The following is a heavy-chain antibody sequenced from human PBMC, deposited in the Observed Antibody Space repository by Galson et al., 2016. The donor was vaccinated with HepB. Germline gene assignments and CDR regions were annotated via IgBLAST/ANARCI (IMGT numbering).Heavy chain of an antibody. J-gene: IGHJ6*02. CDR3: VKDLDVAMVTYSYYGLDV. D-gene: IGHD4-23*01. Sequence: SLRLSCAASGFNFDDYGMHWVRQTPTKGLEWVAVISYDGSKKHYADSVQGRFTISRDTSDNLLYLQMNSLRPEDTAVYYCVKDLDVAMVTYSYYGLDVWGQGTTVAVAS. V-gene: IGHV3-30*18. CDR1: GFNFDDYG. CDR2: ISYDGSKK.